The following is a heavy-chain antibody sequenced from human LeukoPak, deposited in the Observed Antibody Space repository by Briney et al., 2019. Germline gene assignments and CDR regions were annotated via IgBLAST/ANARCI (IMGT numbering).Heavy chain of an antibody. D-gene: IGHD2-15*01. CDR1: GFTFSNYV. CDR2: ISYDGNNK. V-gene: IGHV3-30-3*01. J-gene: IGHJ4*02. Sequence: GGSLRLSCAASGFTFSNYVMHWVRQAPGKGLEWVAVISYDGNNKYYTDSVKGRFTISRDNSKNTLYLQMNSLRPEDTAVYFCATLGYCSGGTCSNPLDYWGQGTLVTVSS. CDR3: ATLGYCSGGTCSNPLDY.